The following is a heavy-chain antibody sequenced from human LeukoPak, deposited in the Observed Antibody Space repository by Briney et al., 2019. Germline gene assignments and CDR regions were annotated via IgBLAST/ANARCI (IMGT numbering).Heavy chain of an antibody. V-gene: IGHV4-39*01. D-gene: IGHD1-26*01. Sequence: SETLSLTCTVSGGSISTSNYYWGWIRQPPGKGLEWIGNIFYSGSTYYNASLQSRVTISIDTSKNQFSLRLNSVTAADTAMYFCAKSGGYGLIDYWGQGTRVIVSS. J-gene: IGHJ4*02. CDR1: GGSISTSNYY. CDR3: AKSGGYGLIDY. CDR2: IFYSGST.